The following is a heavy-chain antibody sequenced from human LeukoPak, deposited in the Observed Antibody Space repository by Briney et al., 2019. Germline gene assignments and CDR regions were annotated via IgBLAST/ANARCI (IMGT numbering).Heavy chain of an antibody. D-gene: IGHD3-22*01. J-gene: IGHJ4*02. CDR2: IYIGGST. CDR1: GFTFSNYG. Sequence: GRTLRLSCAASGFTFSNYGMHCVRHAPGKGLEWVSLIYIGGSTFYADSVKGRFTTSRDNSKNTLYLQMYSLRAEDTAVYYCARDHSGYSFDYWGQGTLVTVSS. V-gene: IGHV3-66*01. CDR3: ARDHSGYSFDY.